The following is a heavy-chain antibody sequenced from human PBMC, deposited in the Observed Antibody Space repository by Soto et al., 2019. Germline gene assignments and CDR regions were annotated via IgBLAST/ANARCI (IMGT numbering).Heavy chain of an antibody. CDR1: GFTFGNYY. Sequence: QVRLVESGGGLVTPGGSLRVSCAASGFTFGNYYMSWIRQAPGQGLAWVSSISRRDLSIFYADSVKGPVTISRDNSNNSLFLHMTGLRAADTAFYYCARVSATGWHVNGRDYFDHLVQGALVTVSS. V-gene: IGHV3-11*01. CDR3: ARVSATGWHVNGRDYFDH. J-gene: IGHJ4*02. CDR2: ISRRDLSI. D-gene: IGHD6-19*01.